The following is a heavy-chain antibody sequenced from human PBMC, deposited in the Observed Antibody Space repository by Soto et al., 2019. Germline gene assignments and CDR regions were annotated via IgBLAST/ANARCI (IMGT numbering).Heavy chain of an antibody. CDR3: AASYGSGYRAFDY. D-gene: IGHD3-10*01. CDR1: GDTFSFYT. Sequence: QVQLVQSGTEVKKPGSSVKVSCKASGDTFSFYTINWVRQAPGLGLEWVGRINPIVSMSNYAQKFQGRVSXTXHXXTSTAYMELRSLRSDDTAMYFWAASYGSGYRAFDYWGQGALVIVSS. CDR2: INPIVSMS. V-gene: IGHV1-69*02. J-gene: IGHJ4*02.